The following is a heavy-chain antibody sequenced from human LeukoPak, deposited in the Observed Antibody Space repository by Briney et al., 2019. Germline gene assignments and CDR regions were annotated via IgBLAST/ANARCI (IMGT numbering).Heavy chain of an antibody. CDR1: GGSINTYY. CDR2: IYTSGST. D-gene: IGHD6-19*01. V-gene: IGHV4-4*07. J-gene: IGHJ4*02. Sequence: PSETLSLTCTVSGGSINTYYWSWIRQPAGKGLEWIGRIYTSGSTDYNPSLKSRVTMSVDTSKNQFSLKLSSVTAADTAVYYCARHYSSDPFDYWGQGTLVTVSS. CDR3: ARHYSSDPFDY.